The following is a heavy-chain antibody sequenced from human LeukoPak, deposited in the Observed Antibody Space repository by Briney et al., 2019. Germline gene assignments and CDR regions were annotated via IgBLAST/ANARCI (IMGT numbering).Heavy chain of an antibody. D-gene: IGHD3-10*01. J-gene: IGHJ5*02. CDR1: GGSISGNY. CDR2: IYYSGGT. Sequence: SETLSLTCTVSGGSISGNYWSWVRQPPGKGLEWIGNIYYSGGTKYNPSLKSRVTISVDTSKNQFSLKLSSVTPADTAVYYCARETGNRFDPWGQGTLFTVSS. V-gene: IGHV4-59*01. CDR3: ARETGNRFDP.